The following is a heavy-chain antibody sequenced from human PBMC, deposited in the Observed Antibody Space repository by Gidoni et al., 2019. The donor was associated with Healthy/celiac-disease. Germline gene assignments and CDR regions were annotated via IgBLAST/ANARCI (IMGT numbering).Heavy chain of an antibody. CDR3: ARWGYEMATIDY. CDR1: GGSFSGYY. D-gene: IGHD5-12*01. Sequence: VQLQQWGAGLLKPSETLSLTSAVYGGSFSGYYWSWIRQPPGKGLEWIGEINHSGSTNYNPSLKSRVTISVDTSKNQFSLKLSSVTAADTAVYYCARWGYEMATIDYWGQGTLVTVSS. CDR2: INHSGST. V-gene: IGHV4-34*01. J-gene: IGHJ4*02.